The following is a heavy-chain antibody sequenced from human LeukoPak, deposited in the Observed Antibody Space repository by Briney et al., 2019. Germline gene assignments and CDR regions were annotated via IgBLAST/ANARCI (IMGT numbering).Heavy chain of an antibody. CDR1: GFTFSSYA. CDR2: ISYDGSNK. V-gene: IGHV3-30-3*01. CDR3: ARCNTIFGVVIIPSLGY. D-gene: IGHD3-3*01. Sequence: GGSLRLSCAASGFTFSSYAMHWVRQAPGKGLEWVAVISYDGSNKYYADSVKGRFTISRDNSKNTLYLQMNSLRAEDTAVYYCARCNTIFGVVIIPSLGYWGQGTLVTVSS. J-gene: IGHJ4*02.